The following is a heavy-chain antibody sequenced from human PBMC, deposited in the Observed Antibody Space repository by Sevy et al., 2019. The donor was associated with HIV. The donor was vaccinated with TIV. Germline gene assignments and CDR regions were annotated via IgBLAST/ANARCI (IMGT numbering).Heavy chain of an antibody. D-gene: IGHD2-15*01. V-gene: IGHV3-30*18. J-gene: IGHJ6*02. Sequence: GGSLRLSCAASGFAFSDYAMHWVRQAPGKGLEWVAAISYAGDNKYFADSVKGRFTVSKDNSKNTLYLEMNSLRAKDTAVYYCAKANADCSGGTCYTAHYYYDMDVWGRGATVTVSS. CDR1: GFAFSDYA. CDR3: AKANADCSGGTCYTAHYYYDMDV. CDR2: ISYAGDNK.